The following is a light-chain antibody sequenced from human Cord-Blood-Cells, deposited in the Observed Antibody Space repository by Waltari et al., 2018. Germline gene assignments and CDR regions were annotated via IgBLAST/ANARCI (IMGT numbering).Light chain of an antibody. CDR1: QSVSSN. V-gene: IGKV3-15*01. CDR2: GAS. Sequence: EIVMTQSPATLSVSPGDRATLSYSASQSVSSNLAWYKQKPGQAPRLLIYGASTRATGIPARFSGSGSGTEFTLTISTLQSEDFAVYYCQQNNNWALYSFGQGTKLEIK. J-gene: IGKJ2*03. CDR3: QQNNNWALYS.